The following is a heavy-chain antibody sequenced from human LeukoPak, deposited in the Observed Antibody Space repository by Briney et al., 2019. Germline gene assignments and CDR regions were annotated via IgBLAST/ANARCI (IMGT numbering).Heavy chain of an antibody. J-gene: IGHJ4*02. CDR2: ISENGGTT. D-gene: IGHD1-1*01. CDR3: AKEGPTGTTKFDY. Sequence: GGSLRLSCAASGSTFSRYWMSWARRAPGKGLEWVSAISENGGTTYYADSVKGRSTISRDNSKNTLSLQLNSLRAEDTAVYYCAKEGPTGTTKFDYWGQGTLATVSS. V-gene: IGHV3-23*01. CDR1: GSTFSRYW.